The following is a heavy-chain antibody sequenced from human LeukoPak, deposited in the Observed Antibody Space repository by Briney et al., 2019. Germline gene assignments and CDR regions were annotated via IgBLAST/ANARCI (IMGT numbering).Heavy chain of an antibody. J-gene: IGHJ3*02. CDR3: ARIDYSKNAFDI. CDR2: ISYDGSNK. Sequence: GRSLRLSCAASGFTFSSYAMHWVRQAPGKGLEWVAVISYDGSNKYYADSVKGRFTISRDNSKNTLYLQMNSLRAEDTAGYYCARIDYSKNAFDIWGQGTMVTVSS. CDR1: GFTFSSYA. D-gene: IGHD2-15*01. V-gene: IGHV3-30-3*01.